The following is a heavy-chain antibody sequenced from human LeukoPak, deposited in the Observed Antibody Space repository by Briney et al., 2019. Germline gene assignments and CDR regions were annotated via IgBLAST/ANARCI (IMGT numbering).Heavy chain of an antibody. J-gene: IGHJ4*02. V-gene: IGHV3-15*01. CDR1: GSTFSNAW. Sequence: GGSLRLSCAGSGSTFSNAWMSWVRQAPGKGLEWVGRMKSKTDGGTTDYAAAVKGRFNISRDDSKNTLYLQMNSLITEDTAVYYCTKGSSGNWGQGTLVTVSP. CDR3: TKGSSGN. CDR2: MKSKTDGGTT. D-gene: IGHD1-26*01.